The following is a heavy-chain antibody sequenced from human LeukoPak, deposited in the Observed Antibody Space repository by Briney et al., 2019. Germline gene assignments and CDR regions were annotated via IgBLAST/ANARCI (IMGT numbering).Heavy chain of an antibody. CDR2: IYNSGST. V-gene: IGHV4-30-4*01. Sequence: SQTPSLTCNVSGGAISRGDYYWSWIRQPPGKGLEWIGYIYNSGSTYYNPSLKSRITISVDTSKNQFSLKVTSVAAADTATYYCARFDIVEEGGPDYWGQGTLVTVSS. CDR3: ARFDIVEEGGPDY. CDR1: GGAISRGDYY. D-gene: IGHD2-15*01. J-gene: IGHJ4*02.